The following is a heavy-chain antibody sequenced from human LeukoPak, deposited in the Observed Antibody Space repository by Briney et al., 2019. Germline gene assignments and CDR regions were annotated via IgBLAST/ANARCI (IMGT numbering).Heavy chain of an antibody. D-gene: IGHD3-10*01. V-gene: IGHV4-39*01. CDR2: IYYSGST. CDR3: ARQARSSLDP. J-gene: IGHJ5*02. Sequence: SETLSLTCTVSVGSISSSSYYWGWIRQPPGKGLEWIGSIYYSGSTYYNPSLKSRVTISVDTSKNQFSLKLSSVTAADTAVYYCARQARSSLDPWGQGTLVTVSS. CDR1: VGSISSSSYY.